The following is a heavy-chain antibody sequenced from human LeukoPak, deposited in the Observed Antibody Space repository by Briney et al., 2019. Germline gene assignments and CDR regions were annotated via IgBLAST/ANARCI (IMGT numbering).Heavy chain of an antibody. D-gene: IGHD3-22*01. CDR3: ARHNYHYNDYYYDY. CDR1: GFTFSDHY. V-gene: IGHV3-72*01. J-gene: IGHJ4*02. CDR2: IRNKANSYTT. Sequence: GGSLRLSCAASGFTFSDHYMDWVRQAPGKGLEWVGRIRNKANSYTTEYAASVKGRFTISRDDSKNSLYLQMNSLKTEDTAVYYCARHNYHYNDYYYDYWGQGTLVTVSS.